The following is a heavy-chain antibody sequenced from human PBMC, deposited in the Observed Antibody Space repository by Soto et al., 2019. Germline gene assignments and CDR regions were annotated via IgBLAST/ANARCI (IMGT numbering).Heavy chain of an antibody. Sequence: EVQLVESGGGLVQPGGSLTLSCVVSGFTFSNYSMNWVRQDPGKGLEWISYIRTSTSTIYYADSVKGRFTISRDNAKTSLYLQMKSLRDEDMAVYYCARDLAYAFDIWGQGTMVTVSS. CDR2: IRTSTSTI. J-gene: IGHJ3*02. CDR3: ARDLAYAFDI. CDR1: GFTFSNYS. V-gene: IGHV3-48*02.